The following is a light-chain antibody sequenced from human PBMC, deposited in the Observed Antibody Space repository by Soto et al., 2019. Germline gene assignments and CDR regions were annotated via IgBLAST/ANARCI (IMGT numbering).Light chain of an antibody. CDR2: VAS. CDR1: QSISTY. J-gene: IGKJ1*01. CDR3: QQYNSPTWT. V-gene: IGKV1-39*01. Sequence: DIHMTQSPSSLSASVGDRVSITCRASQSISTYLNWYQQKPGKAPKFLISVASTLQSGVPSRFSGSGSGTDFTLSISSLQPDDFATYYCQQYNSPTWTFGQGTKVDIK.